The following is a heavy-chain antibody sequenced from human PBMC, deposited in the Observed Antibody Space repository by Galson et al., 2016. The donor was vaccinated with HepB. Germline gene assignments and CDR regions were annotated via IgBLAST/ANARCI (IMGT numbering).Heavy chain of an antibody. Sequence: SLRLSCAASGFTVSSYYMSWVRQAPGKGLEWVSGISDSDPSTYYADSVKGRFTISRDNSKNTLYLQMNSLRAEDTAVYYCAKMSSSSAYYSDAFDLWGQGTMVTVSS. CDR1: GFTVSSYY. J-gene: IGHJ3*01. D-gene: IGHD3-22*01. CDR3: AKMSSSSAYYSDAFDL. V-gene: IGHV3-23*01. CDR2: ISDSDPST.